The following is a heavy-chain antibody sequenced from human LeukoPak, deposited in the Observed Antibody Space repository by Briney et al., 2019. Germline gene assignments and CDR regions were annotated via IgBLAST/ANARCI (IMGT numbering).Heavy chain of an antibody. CDR2: IKHDGSEK. J-gene: IGHJ6*03. D-gene: IGHD3-3*01. CDR1: GFTFSNYW. V-gene: IGHV3-7*04. CDR3: ARGGVAGFYYYYYMDV. Sequence: GGSLRLSCVGSGFTFSNYWMSWVRQAPGKGLEWVANIKHDGSEKYYVDSVEGRFTISRDNAKNSLFLQMNSLRVEDTAVYYCARGGVAGFYYYYYMDVWGRGITVTISS.